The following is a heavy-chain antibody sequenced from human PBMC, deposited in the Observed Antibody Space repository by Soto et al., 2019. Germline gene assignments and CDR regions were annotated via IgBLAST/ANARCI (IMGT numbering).Heavy chain of an antibody. Sequence: ASVKVSCKASGYTFTSYGISWVRQAPGQGLEWMGWISAYNGNTNYAQKLQGRVTMTTDTSTSTAYMELRSLRSEDTAIYYCASSTVLDYWYPDLWGRGTLVTVSS. CDR1: GYTFTSYG. D-gene: IGHD4-17*01. CDR2: ISAYNGNT. V-gene: IGHV1-18*01. CDR3: ASSTVLDYWYPDL. J-gene: IGHJ2*01.